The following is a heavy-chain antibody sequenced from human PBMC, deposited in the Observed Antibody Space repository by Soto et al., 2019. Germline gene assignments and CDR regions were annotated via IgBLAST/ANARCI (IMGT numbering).Heavy chain of an antibody. CDR1: GYTFTTYA. V-gene: IGHV1-18*01. Sequence: QVQLVQPGAELKKPGASVKVSCKASGYTFTTYAISWVRQAPGQGLEWMGWISAYNGNTNYAQNLQGRVTMTTDTSTSTAYMELRSLRSDDTAVCYRTRDGPPFDYWGQGTLVTVSS. CDR3: TRDGPPFDY. CDR2: ISAYNGNT. J-gene: IGHJ4*02.